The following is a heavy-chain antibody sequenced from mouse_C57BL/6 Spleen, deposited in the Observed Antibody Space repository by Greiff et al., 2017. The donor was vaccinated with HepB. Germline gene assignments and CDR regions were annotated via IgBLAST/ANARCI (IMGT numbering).Heavy chain of an antibody. D-gene: IGHD2-1*01. V-gene: IGHV1-62-2*01. CDR1: GYTFTEYT. CDR3: ARHEDDGIYRSYFDV. Sequence: VQVVESGAELVKPGASVKLSCKASGYTFTEYTIHWVKQRSGQGLEWIGWFYPGSGSIKYNEKFKDKATLTADKSSSTVYMELSRLTSEDSAVYFCARHEDDGIYRSYFDVWGTGTTVTVSS. CDR2: FYPGSGSI. J-gene: IGHJ1*03.